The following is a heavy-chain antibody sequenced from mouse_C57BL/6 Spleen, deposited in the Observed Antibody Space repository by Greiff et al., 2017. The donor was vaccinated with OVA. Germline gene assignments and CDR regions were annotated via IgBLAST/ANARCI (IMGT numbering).Heavy chain of an antibody. Sequence: VQLQQSGPELVKPGASVKMSCKASGYTFTDYNMHWVKQSHGKSLEWIGYINPNNGGTSYNQKFKGKATLTVNKSSSTAYMELRSLTSEDSAVYYCARNYGSSPWYAMDYWGQGTSVTVSS. J-gene: IGHJ4*01. CDR2: INPNNGGT. CDR3: ARNYGSSPWYAMDY. D-gene: IGHD1-1*01. V-gene: IGHV1-22*01. CDR1: GYTFTDYN.